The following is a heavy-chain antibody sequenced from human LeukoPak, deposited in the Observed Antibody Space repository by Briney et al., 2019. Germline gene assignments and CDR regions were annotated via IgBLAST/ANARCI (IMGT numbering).Heavy chain of an antibody. CDR1: GGSISSYY. CDR2: IYYSGST. J-gene: IGHJ3*02. CDR3: ARAKDDYGTYAFDI. Sequence: SETLSLTCTVSGGSISSYYWSWIRQPPGKGLEWIGYIYYSGSTNYSPSLKSRVTISVDTSKNQFSLKLSSVTAADTAVYYCARAKDDYGTYAFDIWGQGTMVTVSS. D-gene: IGHD4-17*01. V-gene: IGHV4-59*12.